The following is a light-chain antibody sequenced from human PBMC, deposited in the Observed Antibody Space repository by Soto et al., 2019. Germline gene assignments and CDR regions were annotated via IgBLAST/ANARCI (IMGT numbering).Light chain of an antibody. CDR2: GAS. Sequence: EIVLTQSPGTLSLSPGERATLSCRASQSVSSSYLAWYQQKPGQAPRLLICGASSRATGVPDRFSGSGSGTDFTLTISRLEPEDFAVYYCQQSGGSPFTFGQGTKLAIK. V-gene: IGKV3-20*01. CDR1: QSVSSSY. J-gene: IGKJ2*01. CDR3: QQSGGSPFT.